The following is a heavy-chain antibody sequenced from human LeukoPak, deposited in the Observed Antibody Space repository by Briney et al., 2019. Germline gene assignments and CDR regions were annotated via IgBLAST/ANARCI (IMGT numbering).Heavy chain of an antibody. D-gene: IGHD6-13*01. CDR1: GFPFNSFW. J-gene: IGHJ4*02. CDR2: ISGSGGST. CDR3: AKVAGWSTGG. V-gene: IGHV3-23*01. Sequence: GGSLRLSCAASGFPFNSFWMHWVRQAPGKGLEWVSSISGSGGSTYYADSVKGRFTISRDNSKNTLYLQMNSLRAEDTAVYYCAKVAGWSTGGWGQGTLVTVSS.